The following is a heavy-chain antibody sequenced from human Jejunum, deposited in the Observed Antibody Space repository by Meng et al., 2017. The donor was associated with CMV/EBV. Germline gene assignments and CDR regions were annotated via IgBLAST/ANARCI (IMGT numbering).Heavy chain of an antibody. CDR2: ILYDGSYN. D-gene: IGHD6-13*01. J-gene: IGHJ4*02. V-gene: IGHV3-30*02. CDR1: GFTFISYG. CDR3: AKEGYSTSWYPDH. Sequence: SGFTFISYGMHWVRQASGKGRGWVAFILYDGSYNNYADSVKDRFTISRDSSKNTLYLQMNSLRAEDTAVYYCAKEGYSTSWYPDHWGQGTLVTVSS.